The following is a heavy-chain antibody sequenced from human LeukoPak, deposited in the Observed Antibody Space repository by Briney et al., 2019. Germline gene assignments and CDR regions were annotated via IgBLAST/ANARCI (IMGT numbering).Heavy chain of an antibody. V-gene: IGHV5-51*01. Sequence: GESLKISCKGSGYIFTSNWIAWVRQMPGKGLELMGILFPGDSNTRYSTSFQGQVTISVDKSISTAYLEWSSLKASDTAMYYCARQGWSGTSWHTNDSWGRGTLVTVSS. CDR2: LFPGDSNT. D-gene: IGHD2-2*01. CDR1: GYIFTSNW. J-gene: IGHJ4*02. CDR3: ARQGWSGTSWHTNDS.